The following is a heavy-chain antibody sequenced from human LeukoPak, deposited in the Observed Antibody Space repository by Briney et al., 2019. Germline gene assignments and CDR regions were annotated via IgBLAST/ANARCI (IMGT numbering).Heavy chain of an antibody. CDR3: ARGPQWLNY. D-gene: IGHD6-19*01. V-gene: IGHV6-1*01. Sequence: SQTLSLTCAISGDSVSSDSATWNWVRQSPSRGLEWLGRTYYRSKWYSAYAVSVKSRISINSDTSKNQFSLQLNSVTPEDTAIYYCARGPQWLNYWGQGTLVTVSS. CDR1: GDSVSSDSAT. J-gene: IGHJ4*02. CDR2: TYYRSKWYS.